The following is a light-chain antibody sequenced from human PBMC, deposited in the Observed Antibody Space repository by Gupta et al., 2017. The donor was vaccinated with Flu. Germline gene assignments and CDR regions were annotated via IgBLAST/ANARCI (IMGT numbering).Light chain of an antibody. J-gene: IGLJ3*02. V-gene: IGLV2-14*01. Sequence: SITISSTGTSSDVGGYNYVSWYQHHPGKTPSFLIYEVINRPSGISCRFSGSKSGNTASQTISAPQGEDVVDYYRSSYTSSNTLAFGGGTKLTVL. CDR2: EVI. CDR1: SSDVGGYNY. CDR3: SSYTSSNTLA.